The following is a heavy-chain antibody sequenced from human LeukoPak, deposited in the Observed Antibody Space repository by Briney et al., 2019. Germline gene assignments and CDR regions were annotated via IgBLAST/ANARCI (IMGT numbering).Heavy chain of an antibody. CDR3: ARLSTIGDSSGYFVN. J-gene: IGHJ4*02. V-gene: IGHV1-2*06. CDR1: GYTFTGYY. Sequence: AAVKVSCETSGYTFTGYYMLRVRQAPGQGLEGMGRINPNTGGTNYVQTFQGRVTMTGDTSISTAYMELSSLRSDDTAVYYCARLSTIGDSSGYFVNGGQGTLVTVSS. CDR2: INPNTGGT. D-gene: IGHD3-22*01.